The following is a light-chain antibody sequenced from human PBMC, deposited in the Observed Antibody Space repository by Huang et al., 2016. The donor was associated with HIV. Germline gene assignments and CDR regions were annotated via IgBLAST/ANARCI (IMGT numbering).Light chain of an antibody. CDR1: QSISYY. Sequence: DIQMTQSPSSLSACVGERVSITCRASQSISYYLNWYQQKPGQAPGLRIFGSSHLYTGVPSRFSGSGSGTEFTLTIYSLQPEDFASYYCQQSFSLPSTFGQGTKLEI. J-gene: IGKJ2*01. V-gene: IGKV1-39*01. CDR3: QQSFSLPST. CDR2: GSS.